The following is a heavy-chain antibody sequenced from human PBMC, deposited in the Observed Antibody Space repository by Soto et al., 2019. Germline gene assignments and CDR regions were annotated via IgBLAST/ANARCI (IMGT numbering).Heavy chain of an antibody. J-gene: IGHJ4*01. CDR2: IYHGGTT. CDR3: ARVHVMVVAGSTFDY. CDR1: GYCISSGSY. V-gene: IGHV4-38-2*02. D-gene: IGHD6-19*01. Sequence: SATLSLTCTVSGYCISSGSYWAWIRQPPGKGPEWIASIYHGGTTFYNPSRKSRITISVDTSNNQFSLKLTSVTAADTAVYYCARVHVMVVAGSTFDYWGHGTLVTVSS.